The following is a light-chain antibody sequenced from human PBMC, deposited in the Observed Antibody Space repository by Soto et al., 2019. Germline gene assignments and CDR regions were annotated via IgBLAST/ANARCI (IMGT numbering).Light chain of an antibody. CDR1: SSDVGAYNY. CDR3: FSHRGGDSHV. Sequence: QSVLTQPASVSGSPGQSITISCTGTSSDVGAYNYVSWYQQYPGKAPKLMIYGVTNRPSGVSNRFSGSKTGNTASLTISGLLAEDEADYYCFSHRGGDSHVFGTGTKVTVL. CDR2: GVT. J-gene: IGLJ1*01. V-gene: IGLV2-14*01.